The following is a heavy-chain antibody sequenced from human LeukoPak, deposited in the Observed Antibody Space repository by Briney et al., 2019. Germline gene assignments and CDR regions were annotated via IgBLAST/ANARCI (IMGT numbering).Heavy chain of an antibody. CDR2: IYPGDSDT. D-gene: IGHD6-13*01. Sequence: GESLKISCKGSGYSFTSYWIGCVRQMPGKGLVWMGIIYPGDSDTRYSPSLQGQVTISADKSISTAYLQWNSLRASDTALYYCARRRSIAAAGLYYWGQGTLVTVSS. J-gene: IGHJ4*02. V-gene: IGHV5-51*01. CDR3: ARRRSIAAAGLYY. CDR1: GYSFTSYW.